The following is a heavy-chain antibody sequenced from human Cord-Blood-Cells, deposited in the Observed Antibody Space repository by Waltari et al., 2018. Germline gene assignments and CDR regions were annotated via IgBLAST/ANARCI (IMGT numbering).Heavy chain of an antibody. V-gene: IGHV5-51*01. J-gene: IGHJ4*02. D-gene: IGHD2-2*02. CDR3: ARGNCSSTSCYSYFDY. Sequence: EVQLVQSGAEVKKPGESLKISCKGSGYSFTSYWIGWVRPMPGKGLEWMGFIYPGDSDTSYSPSFQGQVIISADKSISTAYLQWSSLKASDTAMYYCARGNCSSTSCYSYFDYWGQGTLVTVSS. CDR2: IYPGDSDT. CDR1: GYSFTSYW.